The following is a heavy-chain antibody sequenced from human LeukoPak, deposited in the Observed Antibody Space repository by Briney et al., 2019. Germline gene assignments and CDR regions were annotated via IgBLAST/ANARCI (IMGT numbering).Heavy chain of an antibody. V-gene: IGHV4-38-2*01. J-gene: IGHJ3*02. D-gene: IGHD2-15*01. CDR1: GYSISSGYY. CDR3: ARHRLSSVFDI. Sequence: SETLSLTCAVSGYSISSGYYWGWIRQPPGKGLECIGSIDHSGSTYYNQSLKSRVTISVDTSKSQFSLKLSTVTAADTAEYYCARHRLSSVFDIWGEGTMVTVSS. CDR2: IDHSGST.